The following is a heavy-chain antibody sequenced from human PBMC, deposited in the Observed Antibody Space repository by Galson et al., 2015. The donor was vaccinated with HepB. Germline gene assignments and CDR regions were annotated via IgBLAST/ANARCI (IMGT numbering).Heavy chain of an antibody. CDR1: GFTFKTYA. V-gene: IGHV3-23*01. J-gene: IGHJ3*01. CDR3: AKDIAVPGTFDAFDV. CDR2: ISGSGGSI. Sequence: SLRLSCAASGFTFKTYAMAWVRQAPGRGLEWVSVISGSGGSIHCGDSVKGRFTVSRDNSRDSLFLQMTGLEAADTAVYYCAKDIAVPGTFDAFDVWGQGTVVTVSS. D-gene: IGHD6-19*01.